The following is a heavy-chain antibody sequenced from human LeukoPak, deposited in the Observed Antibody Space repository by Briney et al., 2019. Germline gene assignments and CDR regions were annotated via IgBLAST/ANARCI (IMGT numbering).Heavy chain of an antibody. CDR3: TRYDTSGPPM. CDR1: GFTFSGSA. J-gene: IGHJ3*02. V-gene: IGHV3-73*01. Sequence: GGSLRLSCAASGFTFSGSALHWVRQASGKGLEWVGRIRSTANGYATAYSASVKGRFTISRDDSRNTAYLQMSSLKTEDTAVYYCTRYDTSGPPMWGQGTMVTVSS. D-gene: IGHD3-22*01. CDR2: IRSTANGYAT.